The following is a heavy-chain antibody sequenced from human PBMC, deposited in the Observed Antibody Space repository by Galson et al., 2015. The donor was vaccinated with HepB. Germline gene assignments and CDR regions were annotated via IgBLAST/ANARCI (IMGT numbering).Heavy chain of an antibody. CDR3: ARDTRFGL. V-gene: IGHV4-59*01. CDR1: GGSISSYY. CDR2: IYYDGST. Sequence: SETLSLTCTVSGGSISSYYWNWIRQPPGKGLEWIGYIYYDGSTKYNPSLKSRVTISVDTSKNQFSLKLNSVTAADTAVYYCARDTRFGLWGQGTLVTVSS. J-gene: IGHJ5*02.